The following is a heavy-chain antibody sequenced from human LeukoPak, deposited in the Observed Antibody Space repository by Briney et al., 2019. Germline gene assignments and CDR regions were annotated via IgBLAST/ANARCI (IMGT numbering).Heavy chain of an antibody. CDR2: ISAYNGNT. D-gene: IGHD6-13*01. CDR3: ARDCHSSSWYYGVRSCMDV. Sequence: RASVKVSCKASGYTFTSYGISWVRQAPGQGLEWMGWISAYNGNTNYAQKLQGRVTMTTDTSTSTAYMELRSLRSDDTAVYYCARDCHSSSWYYGVRSCMDVWGQGTTVTVSS. J-gene: IGHJ6*02. V-gene: IGHV1-18*01. CDR1: GYTFTSYG.